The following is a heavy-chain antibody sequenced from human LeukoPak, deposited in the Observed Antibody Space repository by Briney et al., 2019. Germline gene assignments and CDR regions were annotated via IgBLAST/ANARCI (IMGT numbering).Heavy chain of an antibody. V-gene: IGHV3-30*02. CDR2: IRYDGSNK. CDR3: GSLTVVARDH. CDR1: GFTFSSYG. D-gene: IGHD3-22*01. Sequence: GGSLRLSCAASGFTFSSYGMHWVRQAPGKGLEWVAFIRYDGSNKYYADSVKGRFTISRDNAKNTLYLEMSSLRAEDTAVYYCGSLTVVARDHWGQGTLVTVSS. J-gene: IGHJ4*02.